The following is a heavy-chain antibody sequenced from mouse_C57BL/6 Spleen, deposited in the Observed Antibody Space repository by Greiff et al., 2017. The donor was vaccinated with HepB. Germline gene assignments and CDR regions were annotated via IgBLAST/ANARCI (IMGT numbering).Heavy chain of an antibody. CDR1: GYTFTSYW. D-gene: IGHD1-1*01. V-gene: IGHV1-50*01. Sequence: VQLQQPGAELVKPGASVKLSCKASGYTFTSYWMQWVKQRPGQGLEWIGEIDPSDSYTNYNQKFKGKATLTVDTSSSTAYMQLSSLTSEDSAVYYCARPHYYGSSYYFDYWGQGTTRTVSS. J-gene: IGHJ2*01. CDR3: ARPHYYGSSYYFDY. CDR2: IDPSDSYT.